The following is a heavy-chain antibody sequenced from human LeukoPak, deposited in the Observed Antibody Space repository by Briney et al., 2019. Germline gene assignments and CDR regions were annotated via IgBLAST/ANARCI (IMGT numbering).Heavy chain of an antibody. V-gene: IGHV3-23*01. CDR1: GFAFSSYA. D-gene: IGHD3-9*01. CDR3: AKDDILTGSLDY. J-gene: IGHJ4*02. CDR2: ISGSGGST. Sequence: GGSLRLSCAASGFAFSSYAMSWVRQAPGKGLEWVSAISGSGGSTYYADSVKGRFTISRDNSKNTLYLQMNSLRAEDTAVYYCAKDDILTGSLDYWGQGTLVTVSS.